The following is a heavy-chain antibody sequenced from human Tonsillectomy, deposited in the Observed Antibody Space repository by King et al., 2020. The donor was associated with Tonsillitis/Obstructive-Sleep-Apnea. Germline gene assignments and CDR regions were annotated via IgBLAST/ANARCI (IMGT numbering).Heavy chain of an antibody. CDR1: GGSFSGYY. J-gene: IGHJ3*02. V-gene: IGHV4-34*01. CDR3: ARVSEAFDI. CDR2: IDHSGST. Sequence: VQLQQWGAGLLKPSETLSLTCTVYGGSFSGYYWSWIRQPPGKGLGWIGEIDHSGSTNYNPSLKSRVTISVDMSKNLFSLKLSSVTAADTAVYYCARVSEAFDIWGQGTMVTVSS.